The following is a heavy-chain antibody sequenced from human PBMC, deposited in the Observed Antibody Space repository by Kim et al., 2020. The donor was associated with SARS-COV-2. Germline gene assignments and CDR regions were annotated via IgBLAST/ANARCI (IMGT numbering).Heavy chain of an antibody. CDR1: GGSISSGGYY. V-gene: IGHV4-31*03. CDR3: ARGILITIFGVVAHLDY. D-gene: IGHD3-3*01. Sequence: TLSLTCTVSGGSISSGGYYWSWIRQHPGKGLEWIRYIDYSGSTYYNPSLKSRVTISVDTSKNQFSLKLSSVTAADTAVDYCARGILITIFGVVAHLDYWGQGTLVTVSS. J-gene: IGHJ4*02. CDR2: IDYSGST.